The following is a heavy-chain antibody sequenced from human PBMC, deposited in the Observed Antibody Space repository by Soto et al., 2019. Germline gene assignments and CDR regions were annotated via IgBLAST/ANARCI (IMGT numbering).Heavy chain of an antibody. CDR1: GDSVSSNSAA. D-gene: IGHD2-15*01. V-gene: IGHV6-1*01. CDR3: AGGYCSGGSCYSGYYYGMDV. Sequence: SQTLSLTCAISGDSVSSNSAAWNWIRQSPSRGLEWLGRTYYRSKWYNDYAVSVKSRITINPDTSKNQFSLQLNSVTPEDTAVYYCAGGYCSGGSCYSGYYYGMDVWGQGTTVTVSS. CDR2: TYYRSKWYN. J-gene: IGHJ6*02.